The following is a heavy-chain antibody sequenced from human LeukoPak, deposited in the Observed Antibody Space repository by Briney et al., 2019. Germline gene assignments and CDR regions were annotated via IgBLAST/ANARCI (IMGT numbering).Heavy chain of an antibody. J-gene: IGHJ6*02. CDR3: ARDRRDRRYYYGMDV. CDR1: GFTVSSNY. V-gene: IGHV3-53*01. Sequence: GGSLRLSCAASGFTVSSNYMSWVRQAPGKGLEWVSVIYSGGRTYYADSVKGRFTISRDNSKNTLYLQMNSLRAEDTAVYYCARDRRDRRYYYGMDVWGQGTTVTVSS. D-gene: IGHD5-24*01. CDR2: IYSGGRT.